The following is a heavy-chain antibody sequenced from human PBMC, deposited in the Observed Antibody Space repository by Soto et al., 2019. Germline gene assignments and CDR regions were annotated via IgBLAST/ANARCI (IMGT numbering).Heavy chain of an antibody. D-gene: IGHD6-13*01. CDR1: GFTFSSCA. J-gene: IGHJ4*02. CDR3: AKDGATAGIDFDY. CDR2: IYGGGDST. V-gene: IGHV3-23*01. Sequence: GGSLRLSCAASGFTFSSCAMGWVRQAPGKGLEWVSTIYGGGDSTYYADSVKGRFTISRDNSKNTVSLQMNSLRAEDTAVYYCAKDGATAGIDFDYWGQGTLVTVSS.